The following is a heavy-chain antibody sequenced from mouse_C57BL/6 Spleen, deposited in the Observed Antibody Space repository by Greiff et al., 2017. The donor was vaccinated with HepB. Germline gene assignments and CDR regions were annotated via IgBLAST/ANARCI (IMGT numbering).Heavy chain of an antibody. Sequence: QVQLQQSGAELAKPGASVKLSCKASGYTFTSYWMHWVKQRPGQGLEWIGYINPSSGYTKYNQKFKDKATLTADKSSSTAYMLLSSLTYEDSAVYYCSRYGYDEGCAMDYWGQGTSVTVSS. D-gene: IGHD2-2*01. CDR3: SRYGYDEGCAMDY. J-gene: IGHJ4*01. CDR1: GYTFTSYW. V-gene: IGHV1-7*01. CDR2: INPSSGYT.